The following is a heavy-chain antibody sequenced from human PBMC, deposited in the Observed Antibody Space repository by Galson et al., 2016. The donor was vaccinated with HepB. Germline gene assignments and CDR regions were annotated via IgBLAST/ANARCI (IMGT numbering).Heavy chain of an antibody. Sequence: SLRLSCAASGFTFSDYYMSWIRQAPGQGLEYVSYISSSGNYRNYAGFVKGRFTISRDNAKNTLYLQMSSLRVEDTAVYYCAKDSGYSQPYFDHWGQGTLVTVSS. CDR2: ISSSGNYR. V-gene: IGHV3-11*06. J-gene: IGHJ4*02. CDR1: GFTFSDYY. D-gene: IGHD2-21*01. CDR3: AKDSGYSQPYFDH.